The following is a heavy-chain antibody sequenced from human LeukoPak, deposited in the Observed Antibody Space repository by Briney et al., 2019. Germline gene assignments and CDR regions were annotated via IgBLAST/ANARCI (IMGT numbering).Heavy chain of an antibody. CDR3: ARDWNYYGSGRELDY. CDR1: GYTFTGYY. D-gene: IGHD3-10*01. Sequence: ASVKVSCKAAGYTFTGYYMHWVRQAPGQGLEGMGWINSNSGGTNYAQKFQGRVTMTRDTSISTAYMELRRLRTADTAVYYCARDWNYYGSGRELDYWGQGTLVTVSS. J-gene: IGHJ4*02. CDR2: INSNSGGT. V-gene: IGHV1-2*02.